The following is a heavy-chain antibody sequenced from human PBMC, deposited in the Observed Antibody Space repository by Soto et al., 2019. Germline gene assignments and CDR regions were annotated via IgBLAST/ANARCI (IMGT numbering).Heavy chain of an antibody. V-gene: IGHV3-7*04. CDR1: GFTFRTYW. Sequence: EVQLVGSGGGLVQPGGSLRLSCVASGFTFRTYWMTWVRQAPGKGLEWVANIKQDGSEKYYVDSVRGRFAISRDNGKDSLYLEMNSLRVEDAAVYYCARDGLYCTYANCRGDAYDVWDQGTMVTVSS. CDR3: ARDGLYCTYANCRGDAYDV. D-gene: IGHD2-8*01. CDR2: IKQDGSEK. J-gene: IGHJ3*01.